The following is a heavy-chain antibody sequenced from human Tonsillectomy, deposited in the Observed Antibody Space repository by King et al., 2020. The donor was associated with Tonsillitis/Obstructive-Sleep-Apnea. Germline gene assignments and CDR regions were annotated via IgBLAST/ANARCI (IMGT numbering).Heavy chain of an antibody. V-gene: IGHV5-51*01. J-gene: IGHJ5*02. CDR2: IYAGDSDT. Sequence: QLVQSGAEVKKPGESLKISCNGSGYSFTSYWSGLVRHMPGKGLEWMGIIYAGDSDTRDSPSFQGQVTISADKSIRTAYLQWSSLKASDTAMYYGARRSGSYPWFDPWGQGTLVTVSS. CDR1: GYSFTSYW. CDR3: ARRSGSYPWFDP. D-gene: IGHD1-26*01.